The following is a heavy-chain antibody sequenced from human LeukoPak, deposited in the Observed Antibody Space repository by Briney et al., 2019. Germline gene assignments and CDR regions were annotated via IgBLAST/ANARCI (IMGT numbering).Heavy chain of an antibody. CDR2: INPNSGGT. J-gene: IGHJ4*02. CDR3: ERQTAYDILTGYYNPLDY. D-gene: IGHD3-9*01. Sequence: ASVKVSCKASGYTFTGHYMHWVRQAPGQGLEGMGWINPNSGGTHYEQNFQDRITMTRDTSLSTAYMELSMLRSDDTAVYYCERQTAYDILTGYYNPLDYWGQGTLVTVSS. CDR1: GYTFTGHY. V-gene: IGHV1-2*02.